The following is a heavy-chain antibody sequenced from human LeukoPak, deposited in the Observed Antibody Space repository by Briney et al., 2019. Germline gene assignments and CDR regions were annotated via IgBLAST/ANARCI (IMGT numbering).Heavy chain of an antibody. J-gene: IGHJ4*02. CDR3: ARGEVHYYGSGSDY. V-gene: IGHV3-7*01. CDR2: IKEDGSEK. D-gene: IGHD3-10*01. Sequence: PGGSLRLSCAASGFTFRNYWMRWVRQAPGKGLEWVANIKEDGSEKYYVDSVKGRFTISRHNAKNSLYLQMNSLRAEDTAVYYCARGEVHYYGSGSDYWGQGTLVTVSS. CDR1: GFTFRNYW.